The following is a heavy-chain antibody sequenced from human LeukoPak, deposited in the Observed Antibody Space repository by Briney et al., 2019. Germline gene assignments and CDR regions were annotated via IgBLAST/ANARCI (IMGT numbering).Heavy chain of an antibody. CDR1: GGTFNTYG. Sequence: SVKVSCKASGGTFNTYGIDWVRQAPGQGLDWMGRIIPVIGRTNYAQRFQGRVTITADKSTDTAYIDVINLTSDDTAIYFCARELLHGNSWHNPAPFDSWGQGTLVTVSS. V-gene: IGHV1-69*04. D-gene: IGHD1/OR15-1a*01. CDR2: IIPVIGRT. CDR3: ARELLHGNSWHNPAPFDS. J-gene: IGHJ4*02.